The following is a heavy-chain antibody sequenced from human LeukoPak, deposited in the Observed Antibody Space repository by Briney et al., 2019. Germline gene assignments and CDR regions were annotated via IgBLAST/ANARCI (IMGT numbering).Heavy chain of an antibody. D-gene: IGHD2-21*01. CDR1: GYLLTSYW. CDR2: IYPGDSET. Sequence: AGESLKISCRASGYLLTSYWIGWVRQMPGKGLEWMGVIYPGDSETTYSLSFQGQVTFSADKSTSTAYLEWNNLKASDTAMYYCARPRRLLSSGDAFDIWGQGTMVTVSS. V-gene: IGHV5-51*01. CDR3: ARPRRLLSSGDAFDI. J-gene: IGHJ3*02.